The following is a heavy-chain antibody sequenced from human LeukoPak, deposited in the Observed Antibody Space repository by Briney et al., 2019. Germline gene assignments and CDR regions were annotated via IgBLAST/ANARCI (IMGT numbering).Heavy chain of an antibody. CDR2: IKQDGSDK. Sequence: PGGSLRLSCAASGFTFTKYWMTWVRQAPGKGLEWVGNIKQDGSDKNYMDSVKGRFTISRDNTKNSVYLQMNSLRPEDTAVYYCSRDRLGGLDLWGQGTLVTVSS. CDR1: GFTFTKYW. D-gene: IGHD5-12*01. V-gene: IGHV3-7*01. CDR3: SRDRLGGLDL. J-gene: IGHJ5*02.